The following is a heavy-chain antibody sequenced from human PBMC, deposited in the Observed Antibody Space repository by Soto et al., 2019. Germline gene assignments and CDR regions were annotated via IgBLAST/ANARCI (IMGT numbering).Heavy chain of an antibody. CDR3: ARGGTYESSGYDLDY. J-gene: IGHJ4*02. Sequence: TLSLTCAASGGSISSGGYSWSWIRQPPGKGLEWIVYIYHSGSTYYNPSLRSRVTISVDRYKNQFSLKLSSVTAADTAVYYCARGGTYESSGYDLDYWGQGTLVTVSS. CDR2: IYHSGST. D-gene: IGHD3-22*01. CDR1: GGSISSGGYS. V-gene: IGHV4-30-2*01.